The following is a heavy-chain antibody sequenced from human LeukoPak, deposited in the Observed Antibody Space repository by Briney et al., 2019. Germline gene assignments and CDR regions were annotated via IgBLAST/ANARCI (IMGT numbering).Heavy chain of an antibody. J-gene: IGHJ4*02. V-gene: IGHV4-30-4*01. CDR3: ARDGYNSGYFDY. CDR2: IYYSRGT. Sequence: SQTLSLTCTVSGASISSGGYYWNWIRQPPGKGLEWIGYIYYSRGTSYSPSLKSRLTISVDTSKNQFSLKLSSVTAADTAVYYCARDGYNSGYFDYWGQGTLVTVSS. CDR1: GASISSGGYY. D-gene: IGHD5-24*01.